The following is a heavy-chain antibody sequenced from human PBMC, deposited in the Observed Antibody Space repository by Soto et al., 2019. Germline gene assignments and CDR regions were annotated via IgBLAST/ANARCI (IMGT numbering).Heavy chain of an antibody. V-gene: IGHV5-51*01. CDR1: GYIFTNYW. D-gene: IGHD6-13*01. Sequence: GESLKISCKGSGYIFTNYWIAWVLQRPWKGLEWMGIIWPGHSNPKYSPSFEGQVTISADESISTAYLQWRSLEASDTAMYYCARHGSAPYSTTWYGDYWGQGTLVTVSS. J-gene: IGHJ4*02. CDR2: IWPGHSNP. CDR3: ARHGSAPYSTTWYGDY.